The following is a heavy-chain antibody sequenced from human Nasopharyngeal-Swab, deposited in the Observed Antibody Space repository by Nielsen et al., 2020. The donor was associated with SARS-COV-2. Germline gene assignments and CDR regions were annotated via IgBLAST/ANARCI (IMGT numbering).Heavy chain of an antibody. V-gene: IGHV3-23*01. CDR2: ISGSGDTT. Sequence: GGSRRLSCAASGFTFSSYAMSWVRQAPGKGLEWVSIISGSGDTTYYADSVKDRFTISRDNSKNTLYLQTNSLRVEDTAVYYCAKAPYLRGLDVWGQGTTVTVS. J-gene: IGHJ6*02. CDR3: AKAPYLRGLDV. D-gene: IGHD2-21*01. CDR1: GFTFSSYA.